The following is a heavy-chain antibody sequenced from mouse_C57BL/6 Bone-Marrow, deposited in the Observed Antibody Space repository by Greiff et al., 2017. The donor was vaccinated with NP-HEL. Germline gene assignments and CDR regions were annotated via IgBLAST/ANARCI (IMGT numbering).Heavy chain of an antibody. J-gene: IGHJ1*03. Sequence: QVQLQQSGAELAKPGASVKLSCKASGYTFTSYWMHWVKQRPGQGLEWIGYINPSSGYTKYNQKFKDKATLTADKSSSTAYMQLSSLTYEDSAVYYCSSASVVARWDWYFDFWGTGTTVTVSS. CDR2: INPSSGYT. CDR1: GYTFTSYW. V-gene: IGHV1-7*01. D-gene: IGHD3-3*01. CDR3: SSASVVARWDWYFDF.